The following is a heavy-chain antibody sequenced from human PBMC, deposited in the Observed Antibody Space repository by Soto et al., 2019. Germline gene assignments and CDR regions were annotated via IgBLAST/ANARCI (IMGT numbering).Heavy chain of an antibody. J-gene: IGHJ6*02. Sequence: ASVKVSCKASGGTFSSYAISWVRQAPGQGLEWMGGIIPIFGTANYAQKFQGRVTITADESTSTAYMELRSLRSDDTAVYYCARTPPTYNWNYGSYYYGMDVWGQGTTVTVSS. CDR3: ARTPPTYNWNYGSYYYGMDV. D-gene: IGHD1-7*01. CDR2: IIPIFGTA. V-gene: IGHV1-69*13. CDR1: GGTFSSYA.